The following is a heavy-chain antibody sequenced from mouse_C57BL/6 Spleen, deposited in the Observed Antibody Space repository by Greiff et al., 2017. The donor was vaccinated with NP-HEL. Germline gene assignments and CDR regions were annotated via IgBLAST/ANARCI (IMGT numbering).Heavy chain of an antibody. CDR1: GYTFTSYT. J-gene: IGHJ2*01. CDR3: ARSGYGNFYYFDY. CDR2: INPSSGYT. Sequence: VQLQQSGAELARPGASVKMSCKASGYTFTSYTMHWVKQRPGQGLEWIGYINPSSGYTKYNQKFKDKATLTADKSSSTAYMQLSSLTSEDSAVYYCARSGYGNFYYFDYWGQGTTLTVSS. D-gene: IGHD2-1*01. V-gene: IGHV1-4*01.